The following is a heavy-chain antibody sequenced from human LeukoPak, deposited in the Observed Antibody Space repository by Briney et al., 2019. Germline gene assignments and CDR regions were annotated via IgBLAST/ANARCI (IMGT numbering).Heavy chain of an antibody. CDR1: GGSFSGYY. Sequence: SETLSLTCAVYGGSFSGYYWSWIRQPPGKGLEWIGEINHSGSTNYNPSLRSRVTMSVDMSNNQFSLNLNSVTAADTAVYSCAAHRGHTYGPLDYWGLGTLVTVSS. CDR2: INHSGST. J-gene: IGHJ4*02. D-gene: IGHD5-18*01. V-gene: IGHV4-34*01. CDR3: AAHRGHTYGPLDY.